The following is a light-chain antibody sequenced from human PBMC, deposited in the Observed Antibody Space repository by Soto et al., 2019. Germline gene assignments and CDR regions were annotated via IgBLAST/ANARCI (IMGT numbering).Light chain of an antibody. CDR2: AAF. Sequence: DIQMTQSPSSLSASVGDRVTITCQASQNINNYLNWYQQKPGRAPKLLIYAAFNLEAGVPSRFRGSGSGTDFISIISRLPHEVTASYYCQKYEILRTFGQGTRL. J-gene: IGKJ5*01. CDR3: QKYEILRT. CDR1: QNINNY. V-gene: IGKV1-33*01.